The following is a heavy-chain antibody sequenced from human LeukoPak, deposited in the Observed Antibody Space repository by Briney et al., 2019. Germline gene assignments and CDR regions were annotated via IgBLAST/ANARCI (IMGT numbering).Heavy chain of an antibody. Sequence: GGSLRLSCAASGFTLSGYWMHWVRQAPGEGLVLVSRMNSDGTVTTYADSVRGRFTISRDNARNTLYLQMSSLRAEDTAVYYCARYVVASACFDSWGQGTPVTVSS. CDR1: GFTLSGYW. V-gene: IGHV3-74*01. CDR2: MNSDGTVT. J-gene: IGHJ4*02. D-gene: IGHD2-21*01. CDR3: ARYVVASACFDS.